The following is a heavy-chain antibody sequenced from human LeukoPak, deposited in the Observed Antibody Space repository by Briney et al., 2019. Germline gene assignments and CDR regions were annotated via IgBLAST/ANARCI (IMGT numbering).Heavy chain of an antibody. D-gene: IGHD3-3*01. Sequence: GGSLRLSCVASGFTFSSYAMSWVRQAPGKGLEWVSAISGSGGTTYYADSVKGRLTISRDNSKNTLFLQMNSLRAEDTAVYYCAKHYYDFWSGSYYVDAWSKGTTVTVSS. V-gene: IGHV3-23*01. CDR2: ISGSGGTT. CDR3: AKHYYDFWSGSYYVDA. J-gene: IGHJ6*04. CDR1: GFTFSSYA.